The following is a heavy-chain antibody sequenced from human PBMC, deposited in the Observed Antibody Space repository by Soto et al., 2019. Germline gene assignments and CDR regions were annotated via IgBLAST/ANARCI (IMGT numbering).Heavy chain of an antibody. J-gene: IGHJ4*02. CDR1: GFTFSSYA. CDR2: ISGSGGST. D-gene: IGHD3-9*01. V-gene: IGHV3-23*01. Sequence: HPGGSLRLSCAASGFTFSSYAMSWVRQAPGKGLEWVSAISGSGGSTYYADSVKGRFTISRDNSKNTLYLQMNSLRAEDTAVYYCAKAIFGDRPYYYDYWGQGTLVTVSS. CDR3: AKAIFGDRPYYYDY.